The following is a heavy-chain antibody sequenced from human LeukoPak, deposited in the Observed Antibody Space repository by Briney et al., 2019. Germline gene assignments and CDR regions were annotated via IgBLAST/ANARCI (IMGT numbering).Heavy chain of an antibody. CDR3: ARVIISGSSYH. Sequence: GGSLRLSCAVSGISVRGNYLTWVRQAPGKGLVWVSVLYSGGSADYADSVKGRFSISRDSSNNTLYLQMHSLRADDTAVYYCARVIISGSSYHWGQGTLVTVSS. CDR1: GISVRGNY. D-gene: IGHD1-26*01. J-gene: IGHJ4*02. V-gene: IGHV3-53*01. CDR2: LYSGGSA.